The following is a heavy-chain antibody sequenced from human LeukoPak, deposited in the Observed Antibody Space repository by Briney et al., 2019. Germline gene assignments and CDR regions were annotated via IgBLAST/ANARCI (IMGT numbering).Heavy chain of an antibody. V-gene: IGHV3-15*01. CDR1: GFTFSNAW. Sequence: GGSLRLSCAASGFTFSNAWMSWVRQAPGKGLEWVSRIKSKTDGGTTDYAAPVKGRFTISRDDSKNTLYLQMNSLKTEDTAVYYCTVMVGSGSYYFDYWGQGTLVSVSS. D-gene: IGHD3-10*01. CDR2: IKSKTDGGTT. J-gene: IGHJ4*02. CDR3: TVMVGSGSYYFDY.